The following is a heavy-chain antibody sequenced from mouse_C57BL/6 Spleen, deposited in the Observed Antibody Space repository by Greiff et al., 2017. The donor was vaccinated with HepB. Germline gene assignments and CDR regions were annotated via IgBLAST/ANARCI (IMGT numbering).Heavy chain of an antibody. Sequence: VQLQESGGGLVQPGGSLSLSCAASGFTFTDYYMSWVRQPPGKALEWLGFIRNKANGYTTEYSASVKGRFTISRDNSQSILYLQMNGLRAEDSATYYCARYGDYGNYPDYWGQGTTLTVSS. V-gene: IGHV7-3*01. CDR1: GFTFTDYY. J-gene: IGHJ2*01. CDR2: IRNKANGYTT. CDR3: ARYGDYGNYPDY. D-gene: IGHD2-1*01.